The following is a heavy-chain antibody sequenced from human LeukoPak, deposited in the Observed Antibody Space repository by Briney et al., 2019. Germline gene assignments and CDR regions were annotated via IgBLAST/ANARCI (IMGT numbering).Heavy chain of an antibody. Sequence: SETLSLTCTVSGGSISSYYWSWIRQPAGKGLEWIGRIHTSGSTNYNPSLKSRVTMSVDTSKNQFSLKLSSVTAADTAVYYCARDRYYYGSGRRGYFDYWGQGTLVTVSS. CDR1: GGSISSYY. CDR2: IHTSGST. CDR3: ARDRYYYGSGRRGYFDY. V-gene: IGHV4-4*07. J-gene: IGHJ4*02. D-gene: IGHD3-10*01.